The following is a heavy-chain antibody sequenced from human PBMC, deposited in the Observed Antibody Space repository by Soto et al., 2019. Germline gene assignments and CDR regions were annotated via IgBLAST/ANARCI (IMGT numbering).Heavy chain of an antibody. CDR1: GYTFTGYY. CDR2: IHLNSGGT. Sequence: ASVKVSCKASGYTFTGYYVHWVRQAPGHGLEWMGWIHLNSGGTNYAQSFQGRVTMTRDMSVSTVYMEMTGLSSDDTAVYYCASPRELCYSYFCFFTLDVWGQGTTVTVSS. CDR3: ASPRELCYSYFCFFTLDV. J-gene: IGHJ6*02. D-gene: IGHD2-21*01. V-gene: IGHV1-2*02.